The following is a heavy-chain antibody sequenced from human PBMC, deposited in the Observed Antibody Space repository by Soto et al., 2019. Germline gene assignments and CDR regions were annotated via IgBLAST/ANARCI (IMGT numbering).Heavy chain of an antibody. CDR3: ARVPDY. CDR2: IYYSGSTS. Sequence: SLTCTVSGGSISITIYYWGWVRQPPGKGLEWIGIIYYSGSTSYYNPSLKSRVTISVDRSKNQFSLKLSSVTAADTAVYYCARVPDYWGQGTLVTVSS. J-gene: IGHJ4*02. V-gene: IGHV4-39*07. CDR1: GGSISITIYY.